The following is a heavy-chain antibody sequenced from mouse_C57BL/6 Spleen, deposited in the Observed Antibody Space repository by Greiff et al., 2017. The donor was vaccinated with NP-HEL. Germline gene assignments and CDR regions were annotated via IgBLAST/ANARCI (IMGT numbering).Heavy chain of an antibody. J-gene: IGHJ3*01. CDR3: NIYYDYPWCAY. CDR1: GFSFSNYW. Sequence: EVQLQQSGGGLVPPGGSLTLSCVASGFSFSNYWMNWVRQSPEKGLEWVAQIRLKSDNYATLSAESVIGRFTISREDTKSSVYLQMINLRADDTGIYYCNIYYDYPWCAYWGQGTLVTVSA. V-gene: IGHV6-3*01. D-gene: IGHD2-4*01. CDR2: IRLKSDNYAT.